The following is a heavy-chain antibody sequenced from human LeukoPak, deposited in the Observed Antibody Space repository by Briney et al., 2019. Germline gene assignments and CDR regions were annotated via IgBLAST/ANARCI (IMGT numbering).Heavy chain of an antibody. J-gene: IGHJ4*02. CDR2: ISGSGGGT. CDR1: GFSFSPYA. CDR3: AKDVNWGLVLGYFDY. Sequence: PGGSLRLSCAASGFSFSPYAMRWVRQAPGKGLEWVSGISGSGGGTYYADSVKGRFTISRDNSKNTLYLQMNSLRAGDTAVYYCAKDVNWGLVLGYFDYWGQGTLVTVSS. V-gene: IGHV3-23*01. D-gene: IGHD7-27*01.